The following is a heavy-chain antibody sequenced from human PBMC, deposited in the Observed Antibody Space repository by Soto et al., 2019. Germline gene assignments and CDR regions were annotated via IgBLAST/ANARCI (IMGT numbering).Heavy chain of an antibody. D-gene: IGHD6-6*01. CDR2: IYYSGST. Sequence: PSETLSLTWTVSGGSISSSSYYWGWIRQPPGKGLEWIGSIYYSGSTYYNPSLKSRVTISVDTSTSTAYMELRGLRSDDTAVYYCARVRQLVGYFYYHMDVWGKGTTVTVSS. J-gene: IGHJ6*03. CDR1: GGSISSSSYY. CDR3: ARVRQLVGYFYYHMDV. V-gene: IGHV4-39*02.